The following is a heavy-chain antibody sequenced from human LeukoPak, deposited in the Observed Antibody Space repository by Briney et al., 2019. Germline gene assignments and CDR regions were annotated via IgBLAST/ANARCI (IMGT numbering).Heavy chain of an antibody. CDR2: ISAYNGNT. Sequence: ASVKVSCKASGYTFTSYGISWVRRAPGQGLEWVGWISAYNGNTNYAQKLQGRVTMTTDTSTSTAYMELRSLRSDDTAVYYCARDSALRTRGVPADYWGQGTLVTVSS. J-gene: IGHJ4*02. V-gene: IGHV1-18*01. CDR3: ARDSALRTRGVPADY. CDR1: GYTFTSYG. D-gene: IGHD2-2*01.